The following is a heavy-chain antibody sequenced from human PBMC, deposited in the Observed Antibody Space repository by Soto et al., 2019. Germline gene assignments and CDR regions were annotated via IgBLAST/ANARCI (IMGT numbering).Heavy chain of an antibody. V-gene: IGHV3-48*02. CDR2: IGSISTEI. Sequence: EVQLVESRGGLVQPGGSLRLSCAASGFTFSSSGMHWVRQAPVKGLERLLYIGSISTEIRYADSVKGRFTISRDNAKNLPYLQISSLRDDDTAVYYCLRDRGGVGATDYWGQGTLVTVSS. CDR3: LRDRGGVGATDY. D-gene: IGHD1-26*01. CDR1: GFTFSSSG. J-gene: IGHJ4*02.